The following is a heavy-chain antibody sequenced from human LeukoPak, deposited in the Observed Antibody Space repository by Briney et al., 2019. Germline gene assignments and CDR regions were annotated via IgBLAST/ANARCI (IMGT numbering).Heavy chain of an antibody. V-gene: IGHV4-38-2*02. CDR1: GYSISSGYY. J-gene: IGHJ5*02. D-gene: IGHD3-22*01. CDR3: ARRAVRDSSGYYYGGAFDP. Sequence: SETLSLTCTVSGYSISSGYYWGWIRQPPGKGLEWIGSGSTYYNPSLKSRVTISVDTSKNQFSLKLSSVTAADTAVYYCARRAVRDSSGYYYGGAFDPWGQGTLVTVSS. CDR2: SGST.